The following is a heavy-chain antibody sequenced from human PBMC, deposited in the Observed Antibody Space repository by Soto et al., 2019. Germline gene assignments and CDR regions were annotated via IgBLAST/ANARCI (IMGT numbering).Heavy chain of an antibody. J-gene: IGHJ4*02. CDR2: ISSSSSYI. Sequence: EVQLVESGGGLVKPGGSLRLSCAASGFTFSSYSMNWVRQAPGKGLEWVSSISSSSSYIYYADSVKGRFTISRDNAKNSLYLQMNSLRAEDTAVYYCARDLNEVVPAAADYWGQGTLVTVSS. D-gene: IGHD2-2*01. CDR3: ARDLNEVVPAAADY. V-gene: IGHV3-21*01. CDR1: GFTFSSYS.